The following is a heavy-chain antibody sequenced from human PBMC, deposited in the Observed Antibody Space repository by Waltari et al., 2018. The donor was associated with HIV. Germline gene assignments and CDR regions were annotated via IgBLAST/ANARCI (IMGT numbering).Heavy chain of an antibody. J-gene: IGHJ4*02. CDR1: GYTFTGYY. D-gene: IGHD6-6*01. CDR2: INPNSGGT. Sequence: QVQLVQSGAEVNKPGASVKVPCKVSGYTFTGYYMHWVRQAPGQGLEWMGWINPNSGGTNYAQKFQGRVTMTRDTSISTAYMELSRLRSDDTAVYYCATALYSSSSAGSIDYWGQGTLVTVSS. CDR3: ATALYSSSSAGSIDY. V-gene: IGHV1-2*02.